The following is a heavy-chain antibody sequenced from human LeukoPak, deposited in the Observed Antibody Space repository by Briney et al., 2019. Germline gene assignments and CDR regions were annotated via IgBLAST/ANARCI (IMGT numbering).Heavy chain of an antibody. CDR2: ISWNSGSI. CDR1: GFTFDDYA. V-gene: IGHV3-9*01. CDR3: AKGKKITVAGLFES. J-gene: IGHJ4*02. Sequence: PGRSLRLSCAASGFTFDDYAMHWVRQVPGKGLEWVSGISWNSGSIGYADSVKGRFTISRDNAKNSLYLHMNSLSAEDTALYYCAKGKKITVAGLFESWGQGTLVTVSS. D-gene: IGHD6-19*01.